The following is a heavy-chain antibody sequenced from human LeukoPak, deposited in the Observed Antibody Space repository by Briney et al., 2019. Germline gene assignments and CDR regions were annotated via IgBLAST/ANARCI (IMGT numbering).Heavy chain of an antibody. D-gene: IGHD2-8*01. Sequence: KPGGSLRLSCAASGFTFSSYSMNWVRQAPGKGLEGVSSISSSSSYIYYADSVKGRFTISRDNAKNSLYLQMNSLRAEDTAVYYCARGYRVYADAFDIWGQGTMVTVSS. CDR2: ISSSSSYI. J-gene: IGHJ3*02. CDR3: ARGYRVYADAFDI. V-gene: IGHV3-21*01. CDR1: GFTFSSYS.